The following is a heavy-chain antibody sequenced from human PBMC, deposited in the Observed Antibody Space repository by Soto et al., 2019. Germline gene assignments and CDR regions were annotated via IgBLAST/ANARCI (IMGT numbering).Heavy chain of an antibody. V-gene: IGHV3-33*01. CDR1: GFTFSSYG. CDR3: ARDYSGDTIYYYYGMDV. J-gene: IGHJ6*02. CDR2: IWYDGSNK. Sequence: GGSLRLSCAASGFTFSSYGMHWVRQAPGKGLEWAAVIWYDGSNKYYADSVKGRFTISRDNSKNTLYLQMNSLRAEDTAVYYCARDYSGDTIYYYYGMDVWGQGTTVTVSS. D-gene: IGHD4-17*01.